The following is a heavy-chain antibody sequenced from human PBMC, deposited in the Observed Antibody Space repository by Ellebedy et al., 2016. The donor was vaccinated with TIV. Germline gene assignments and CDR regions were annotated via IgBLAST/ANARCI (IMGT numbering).Heavy chain of an antibody. Sequence: SQTLSLTCAISGDSVSSDSAAWNWLRQSPSRGIEWLGRTYYRSKWYNEYAVSMKSRITINPDTSKNQFSLQLNSVTPEDTAVYYCARLGPAAPDYWGQGTLVTVSS. CDR3: ARLGPAAPDY. J-gene: IGHJ4*02. CDR2: TYYRSKWYN. CDR1: GDSVSSDSAA. V-gene: IGHV6-1*01. D-gene: IGHD6-13*01.